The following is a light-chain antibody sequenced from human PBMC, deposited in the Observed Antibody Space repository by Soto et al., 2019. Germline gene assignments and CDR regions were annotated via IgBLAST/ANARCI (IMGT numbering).Light chain of an antibody. CDR1: QSVYNY. CDR3: QPRSNWPLT. Sequence: EIVLTQSPATLSLSPGEGATLSRRASQSVYNYFAWYQQKPGQAPRLLIYDASNRATGIPARFSGSGSGTDFTLTISSLEPEDFAVYYCQPRSNWPLTFGQGTKVDIK. V-gene: IGKV3-11*01. CDR2: DAS. J-gene: IGKJ1*01.